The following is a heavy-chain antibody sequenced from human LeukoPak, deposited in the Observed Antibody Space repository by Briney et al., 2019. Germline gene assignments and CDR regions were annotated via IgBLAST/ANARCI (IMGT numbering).Heavy chain of an antibody. V-gene: IGHV3-48*03. CDR2: ISRTGKTI. CDR3: ATIMTTVTTPDY. CDR1: GFTFRNYE. Sequence: AGESLRLSCAASGFTFRNYEMNWVRQAPGKGLEWISYISRTGKTIYYADSVKGRFTISRDNAKNSLYLQMNSLRAEDTAVYYCATIMTTVTTPDYWGQGTLVTVSS. D-gene: IGHD4-17*01. J-gene: IGHJ4*02.